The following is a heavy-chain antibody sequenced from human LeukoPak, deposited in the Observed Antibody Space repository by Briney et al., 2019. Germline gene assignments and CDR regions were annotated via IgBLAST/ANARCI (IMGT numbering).Heavy chain of an antibody. V-gene: IGHV3-23*01. J-gene: IGHJ6*03. CDR3: AKYGVDCSSTSCYPLYYMDV. Sequence: GGSLRLSCAASGFTFDSYAMTWVRQAPGKGLEWVSGISGGGGITNYADSEKGRFTISRDNSKYTLFLQMNSLRAEDTAVYYCAKYGVDCSSTSCYPLYYMDVWGKGTTVTVSS. CDR1: GFTFDSYA. D-gene: IGHD2-2*01. CDR2: ISGGGGIT.